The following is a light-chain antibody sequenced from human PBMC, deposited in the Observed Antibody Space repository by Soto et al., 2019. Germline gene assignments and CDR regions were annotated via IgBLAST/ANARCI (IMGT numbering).Light chain of an antibody. CDR3: QQANGFPLT. CDR1: QDISRW. J-gene: IGKJ4*01. V-gene: IGKV1-12*01. Sequence: DIQMTQSPSSVSASVGDRVTITCRASQDISRWLAWYQQKPGKAPKLLLYDTSTLHSGVPSRFSGSGSGTVFTLTISGLQTEDFATYYCQQANGFPLTFGGGTKVEIK. CDR2: DTS.